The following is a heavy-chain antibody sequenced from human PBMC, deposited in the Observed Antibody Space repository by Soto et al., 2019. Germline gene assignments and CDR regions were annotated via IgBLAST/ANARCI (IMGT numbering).Heavy chain of an antibody. V-gene: IGHV1-58*01. Sequence: QMQLVQSGPEVKKPGTSVKVSCKASGFTFTSSAVQWVRQARGQRLEWIGWIVVGSGNTNYAQKFQERVTITRDMSTSTAYMELSSLRSEDTAVYYSAADTITFGGVIELGYYYGMDVWGQGTTVTVSS. J-gene: IGHJ6*02. D-gene: IGHD3-16*02. CDR3: AADTITFGGVIELGYYYGMDV. CDR2: IVVGSGNT. CDR1: GFTFTSSA.